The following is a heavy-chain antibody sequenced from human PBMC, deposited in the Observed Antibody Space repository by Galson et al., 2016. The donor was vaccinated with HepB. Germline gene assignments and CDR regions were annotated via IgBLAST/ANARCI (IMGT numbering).Heavy chain of an antibody. D-gene: IGHD1-26*01. J-gene: IGHJ2*01. CDR1: QFTFSSRV. CDR2: ISSSTSYT. Sequence: SLRLSCAASQFTFSSRVMHWVRQAPGQGPEWLSYISSSTSYTNYADSVKGRFTISRDNAKNSSCLQMNSLRGDDTAIYYCARAKWEYWYFDLWGRGTLVTVSS. V-gene: IGHV3-11*06. CDR3: ARAKWEYWYFDL.